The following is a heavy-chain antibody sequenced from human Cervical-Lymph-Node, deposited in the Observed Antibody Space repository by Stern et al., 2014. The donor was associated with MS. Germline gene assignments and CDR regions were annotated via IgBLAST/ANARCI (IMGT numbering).Heavy chain of an antibody. CDR1: GYRFTNNW. J-gene: IGHJ4*02. D-gene: IGHD1-1*01. Sequence: QLVQSGAEVIKPGESLRISCEVSGYRFTNNWIGWGRQVPGKGLEWMGIIYPGYSETRYSPSFQGQVTILVDKSNSITYLQWSSLKAADTAIYYCARRGHGYMGIDYWGQGTLVTVSS. CDR2: IYPGYSET. CDR3: ARRGHGYMGIDY. V-gene: IGHV5-51*03.